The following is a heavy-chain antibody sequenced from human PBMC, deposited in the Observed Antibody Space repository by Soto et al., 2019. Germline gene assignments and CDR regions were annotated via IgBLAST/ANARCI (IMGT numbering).Heavy chain of an antibody. CDR2: IGGSGDST. J-gene: IGHJ4*02. CDR1: GFTFSTYA. D-gene: IGHD3-16*01. CDR3: AKDHWGSY. V-gene: IGHV3-23*01. Sequence: EVQLLESGGRLVQPGGSLRLSCAASGFTFSTYAMSWVRQAPGKGLEWVSAIGGSGDSTYYADSVKGRFTISRDNSRNTLYLQMTTLRAEDTALYHCAKDHWGSYSGQGTLVTVSS.